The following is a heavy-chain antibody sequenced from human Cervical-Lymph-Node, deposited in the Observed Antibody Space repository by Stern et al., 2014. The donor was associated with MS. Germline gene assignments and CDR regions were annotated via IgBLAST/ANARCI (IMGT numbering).Heavy chain of an antibody. D-gene: IGHD2-2*01. CDR1: GCTFSTYS. CDR2: ITPKSGAT. V-gene: IGHV1-69*01. Sequence: VQLVQSAAEVKKPGSSVTISCKASGCTFSTYSFTWVRQAPGQGLELVGGITPKSGATNYAQNFPDRVTITADDSTTTAYLELTSLRFEDAAVYFCARRMPPSIDHWGQGTLVTVSS. CDR3: ARRMPPSIDH. J-gene: IGHJ4*02.